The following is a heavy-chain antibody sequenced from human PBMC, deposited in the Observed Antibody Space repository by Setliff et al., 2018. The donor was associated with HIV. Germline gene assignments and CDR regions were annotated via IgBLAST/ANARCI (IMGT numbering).Heavy chain of an antibody. CDR2: IYTRGST. CDR3: VRSGCNGNICYDSRGWLDS. CDR1: GDSIDSGNYD. D-gene: IGHD5-12*01. V-gene: IGHV4-61*02. J-gene: IGHJ5*01. Sequence: SETLSLTCTVSGDSIDSGNYDWNWVRQPGGKGLEWIGRIYTRGSTKYSPTFESRVTMSLDTSKNQFSLNLRSVTAADTALYYCVRSGCNGNICYDSRGWLDSWGQGTQVTVSS.